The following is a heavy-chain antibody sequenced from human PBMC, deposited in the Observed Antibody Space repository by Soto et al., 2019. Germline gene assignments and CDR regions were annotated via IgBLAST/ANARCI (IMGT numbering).Heavy chain of an antibody. V-gene: IGHV1-69*01. D-gene: IGHD5-18*01. Sequence: QVQLVQSGAEVKKPGSSVKVSCKASGGTFSSYAISWVRQAPGQGLEWMGGIIPIFGTANYAQKFQGRVTITAGEPNSTAYKELGRLRSEDTGGYYCARGRVLNRTAPEGFRPWGQGTPVPVSS. J-gene: IGHJ5*02. CDR3: ARGRVLNRTAPEGFRP. CDR2: IIPIFGTA. CDR1: GGTFSSYA.